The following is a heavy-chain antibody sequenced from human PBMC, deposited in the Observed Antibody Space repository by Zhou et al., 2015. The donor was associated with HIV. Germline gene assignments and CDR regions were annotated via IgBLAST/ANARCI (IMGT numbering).Heavy chain of an antibody. CDR1: GGTFSSYA. D-gene: IGHD3-22*01. CDR3: ARLKLSHYYDSSGYCDY. V-gene: IGHV1-69*01. CDR2: IIPIFGTA. J-gene: IGHJ4*02. Sequence: QVQLVQSGAEVKKPGSSVKVSCKASGGTFSSYAISWVRQAPGQGLEWMGGIIPIFGTANYAQKFQGRVTITADESTSTAYMELSSLRSEDTAVYYCARLKLSHYYDSSGYCDYWGQGTLVTVSS.